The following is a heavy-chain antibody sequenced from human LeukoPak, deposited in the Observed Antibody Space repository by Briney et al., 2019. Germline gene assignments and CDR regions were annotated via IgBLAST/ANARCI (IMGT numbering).Heavy chain of an antibody. D-gene: IGHD3-3*01. CDR1: GFTFSSYG. Sequence: PGRSLRLSCAASGFTFSSYGMHWVRQAPGKGLEWVAVISYDGSNKYYADSVKGRFTISRDNSKNTLYLQMNSLRAEDTAVYYCARDGFTISPPPTSWGQGTLVTVSS. CDR3: ARDGFTISPPPTS. CDR2: ISYDGSNK. V-gene: IGHV3-30*03. J-gene: IGHJ5*02.